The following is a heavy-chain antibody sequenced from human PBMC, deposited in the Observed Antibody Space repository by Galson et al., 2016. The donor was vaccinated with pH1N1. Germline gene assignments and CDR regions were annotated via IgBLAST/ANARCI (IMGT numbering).Heavy chain of an antibody. D-gene: IGHD4-17*01. Sequence: SLRLSCAASGFSFSNYGMHWVRQAPGKGLEWVAVISYDGSNKYYADSVKGRFTISRDNSKNTLYLQMNSLRAEDTAVYYCAKSPLFDGDYVGMDVWGQGTTVTVS. CDR1: GFSFSNYG. V-gene: IGHV3-30*18. CDR3: AKSPLFDGDYVGMDV. J-gene: IGHJ6*02. CDR2: ISYDGSNK.